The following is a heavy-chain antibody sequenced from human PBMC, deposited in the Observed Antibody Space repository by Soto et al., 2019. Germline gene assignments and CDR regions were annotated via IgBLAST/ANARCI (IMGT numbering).Heavy chain of an antibody. Sequence: SETLSLTCTVPGGSIISGGYYWTWIRQHPGKGLEWIGYIYYSGSTYYNPSLKSRVTISVDTSKNQFSLKLSSVTAADTAVYYCARGIAAAGKGFDPWGQGTLVTVSS. J-gene: IGHJ5*02. CDR3: ARGIAAAGKGFDP. CDR1: GGSIISGGYY. CDR2: IYYSGST. V-gene: IGHV4-31*03. D-gene: IGHD6-13*01.